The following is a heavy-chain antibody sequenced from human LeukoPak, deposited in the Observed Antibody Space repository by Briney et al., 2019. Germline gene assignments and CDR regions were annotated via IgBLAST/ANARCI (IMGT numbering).Heavy chain of an antibody. CDR1: GGSINSYY. D-gene: IGHD4-11*01. V-gene: IGHV4-59*12. Sequence: SETLSLTRSVSGGSINSYYWSWIRQPPGKGLERIGYIYYSGNTNYNPSLKSRVTISVDTSKNQFSLKLSSVTAADTAVYYCARGGRRSTVTLPRYYYYYGMDVWGQGTTVTVSS. J-gene: IGHJ6*02. CDR3: ARGGRRSTVTLPRYYYYYGMDV. CDR2: IYYSGNT.